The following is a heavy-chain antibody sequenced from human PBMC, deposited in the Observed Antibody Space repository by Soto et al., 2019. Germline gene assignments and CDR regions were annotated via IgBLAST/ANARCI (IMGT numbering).Heavy chain of an antibody. CDR2: IYWDDDE. CDR1: GFSLNTDGEG. D-gene: IGHD3-10*01. J-gene: IGHJ4*02. CDR3: APSRNLITEDAQVGDFDY. Sequence: QITLKESGPTQVKPTQTLTLTCSFSGFSLNTDGEGVGWVRQPPGEALEWLALIYWDDDERYSPSLKTRLTITKDPSNNQVVLIMTNMDPVDTATYYCAPSRNLITEDAQVGDFDYWGQGTLVTVSS. V-gene: IGHV2-5*02.